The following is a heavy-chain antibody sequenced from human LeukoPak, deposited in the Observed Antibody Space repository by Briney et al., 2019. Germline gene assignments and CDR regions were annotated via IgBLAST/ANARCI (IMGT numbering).Heavy chain of an antibody. CDR2: ISSSSSYV. V-gene: IGHV3-21*01. J-gene: IGHJ6*04. CDR3: ARVVPAASYGMDV. D-gene: IGHD2-2*01. CDR1: GFTFSSYS. Sequence: PGGSLRLSCAASGFTFSSYSMNWVRQAPGKGLEWVSSISSSSSYVYYADSVKGRFTISRDNAKNSLYLQMNSLRAEDTAAYYCARVVPAASYGMDVWGKGTTVTVSS.